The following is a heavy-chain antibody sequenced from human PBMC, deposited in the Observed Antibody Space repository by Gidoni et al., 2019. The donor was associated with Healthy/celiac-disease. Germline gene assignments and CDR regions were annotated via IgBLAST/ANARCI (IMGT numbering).Heavy chain of an antibody. Sequence: QLQLQESGPGLVKPSETLSLTCTVSGGSISSSSYYWGWIRQPPGKGLEWIGSIYYSGSTYYNPSLKSRVTISVDTSKNQFSLKLSSVTAADTAVYYCARMVAVADNFDYWGQGTLVTVSS. CDR1: GGSISSSSYY. CDR2: IYYSGST. J-gene: IGHJ4*02. CDR3: ARMVAVADNFDY. D-gene: IGHD6-19*01. V-gene: IGHV4-39*01.